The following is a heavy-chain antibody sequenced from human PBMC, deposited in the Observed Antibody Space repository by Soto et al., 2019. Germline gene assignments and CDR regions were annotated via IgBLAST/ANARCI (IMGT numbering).Heavy chain of an antibody. CDR3: SKDNPAVHY. Sequence: QVQLVESGGGGVQPGRSLRLSCAASGFTFSNYAMHWVRRAPGKGLEWVAIITSDGSDKYYADSVTGRFTISRDDSKNTLYLQMNSLTPEDTAVYYCSKDNPAVHYWGQGALVTVSS. V-gene: IGHV3-30*18. CDR2: ITSDGSDK. J-gene: IGHJ4*02. CDR1: GFTFSNYA.